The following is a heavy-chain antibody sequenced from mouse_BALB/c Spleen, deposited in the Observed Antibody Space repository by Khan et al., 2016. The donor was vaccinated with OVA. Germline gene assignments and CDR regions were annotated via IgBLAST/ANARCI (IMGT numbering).Heavy chain of an antibody. J-gene: IGHJ4*01. D-gene: IGHD1-1*01. Sequence: VQLVESGPGLVAPSQSLSITCTVSGFSLTSYGVSWVRQSPGKGLEWLGVIWGDGSTNYHSTLISRLIISKDNSKSQVFLKLTGLQTDDTATYYCAKFTPDYYSMDYWGQGTSVTVS. CDR3: AKFTPDYYSMDY. CDR2: IWGDGST. V-gene: IGHV2-3*01. CDR1: GFSLTSYG.